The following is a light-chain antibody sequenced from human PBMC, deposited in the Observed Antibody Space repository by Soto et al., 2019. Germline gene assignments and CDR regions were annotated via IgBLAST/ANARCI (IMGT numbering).Light chain of an antibody. J-gene: IGKJ1*01. CDR3: QQYSSSRT. V-gene: IGKV3-20*01. CDR1: QSVGRSY. CDR2: GGS. Sequence: EIVWTQSPGTLSLSPGERATLSCRASQSVGRSYLAWYQHKPGQAPRLLIYGGSSRATGIPVRFSGSGSETDFTLTIISLEPEDFAVYYCQQYSSSRTFGQGTKV.